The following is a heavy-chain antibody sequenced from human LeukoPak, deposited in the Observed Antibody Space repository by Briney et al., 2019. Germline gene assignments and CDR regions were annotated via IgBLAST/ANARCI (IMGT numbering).Heavy chain of an antibody. CDR2: INQDGSEK. CDR1: GFPFSSYW. CDR3: TRDGVATIWGIIDY. J-gene: IGHJ4*02. D-gene: IGHD5-12*01. V-gene: IGHV3-7*01. Sequence: GGSLRLSCAASGFPFSSYWTSWVRQAPGKGLEWVANINQDGSEKYYADSVKGRFTISRDNAENSLYLQINSLRADDTAVYYCTRDGVATIWGIIDYWGQGTLVTVSS.